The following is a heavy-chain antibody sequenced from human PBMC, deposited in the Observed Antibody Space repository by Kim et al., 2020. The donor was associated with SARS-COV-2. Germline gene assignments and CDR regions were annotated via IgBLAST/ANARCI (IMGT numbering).Heavy chain of an antibody. V-gene: IGHV1-18*04. CDR1: GYTFTSYG. CDR2: ISAYNGNT. Sequence: ASVKVSCKASGYTFTSYGISWVRQAPGQGLEWMGWISAYNGNTNYAQKLQGRVTMTTDTSTSTAYMELRSLRSDDTAVYYCARDGVGYSYGPVLEPTQARYFDYWGQGTLVTVSS. D-gene: IGHD5-18*01. CDR3: ARDGVGYSYGPVLEPTQARYFDY. J-gene: IGHJ4*02.